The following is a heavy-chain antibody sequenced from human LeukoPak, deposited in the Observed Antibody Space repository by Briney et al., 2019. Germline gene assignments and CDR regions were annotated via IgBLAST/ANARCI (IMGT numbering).Heavy chain of an antibody. D-gene: IGHD1-26*01. J-gene: IGHJ4*02. Sequence: GRSLRLSCAASGFTFSSYGMHWVRQAPGKGLEWVAVISYDGSNKYYADSVKGRFTISRDNSKNTLYLQMNSLRAEDTAVYYCAKDQVRYSGSYQPVDYWGQGTLVTVSS. CDR3: AKDQVRYSGSYQPVDY. CDR2: ISYDGSNK. CDR1: GFTFSSYG. V-gene: IGHV3-30*18.